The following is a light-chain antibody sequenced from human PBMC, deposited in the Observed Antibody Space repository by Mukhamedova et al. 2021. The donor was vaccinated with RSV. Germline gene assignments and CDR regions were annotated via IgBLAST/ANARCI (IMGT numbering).Light chain of an antibody. Sequence: GSQSVSSSYLVWYQQRPGQAPRLLIYGASSRATGIPDRFSGSGSGTDSTLTISRLEPEDFAVYYCQQNGSSRLTFGGGTKVEIK. CDR3: QQNGSSRLT. J-gene: IGKJ4*01. CDR1: QSVSSSY. CDR2: GAS. V-gene: IGKV3-20*01.